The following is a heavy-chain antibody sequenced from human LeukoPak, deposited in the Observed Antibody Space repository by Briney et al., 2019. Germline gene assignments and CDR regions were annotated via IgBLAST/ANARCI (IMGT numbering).Heavy chain of an antibody. Sequence: SVKVSCKASGGTFSSYAISWVRQAPGQGLEWMGRIIPILGIANYAQKFQGRVTITADKSTSTAYMELSSLRSEDTAVYYCARDDPANSSSWYFFAYWVQGTLVTVSS. CDR3: ARDDPANSSSWYFFAY. CDR1: GGTFSSYA. J-gene: IGHJ4*02. V-gene: IGHV1-69*04. D-gene: IGHD6-13*01. CDR2: IIPILGIA.